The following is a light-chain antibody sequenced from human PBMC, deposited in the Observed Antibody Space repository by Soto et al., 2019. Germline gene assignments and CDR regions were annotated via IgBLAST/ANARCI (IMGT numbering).Light chain of an antibody. J-gene: IGLJ1*01. CDR1: SSDFGGYNY. CDR2: EVS. CDR3: SSYTSSNFFV. V-gene: IGLV2-14*01. Sequence: SALTQPASVSGSAGQSITISCTGTSSDFGGYNYVSWYQQYPGKAPKFIIYEVSDRPSGVSNRFSGSKSGNTASLTISGLQPEDEADYYCSSYTSSNFFVFGTGTKVT.